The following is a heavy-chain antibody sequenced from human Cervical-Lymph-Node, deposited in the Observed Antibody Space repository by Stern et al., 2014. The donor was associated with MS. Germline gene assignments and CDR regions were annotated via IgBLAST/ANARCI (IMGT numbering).Heavy chain of an antibody. CDR1: GFTFSSYA. CDR2: ISGRGGGT. J-gene: IGHJ5*02. V-gene: IGHV3-23*04. Sequence: EVQLVESGGGLVQPGGSLRLSCAASGFTFSSYAMSWVRQAPGKGLEWVSAISGRGGGTYYGGSVKGRFTISRYNSKNTLYLQMNSLRAEDTAVYYCAKGPYSNYAGDNWFDPWGQGTLVTVSS. D-gene: IGHD4-11*01. CDR3: AKGPYSNYAGDNWFDP.